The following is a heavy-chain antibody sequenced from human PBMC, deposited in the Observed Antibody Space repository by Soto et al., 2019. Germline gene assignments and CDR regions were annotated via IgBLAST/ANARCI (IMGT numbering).Heavy chain of an antibody. CDR1: GFTFSSYA. J-gene: IGHJ4*02. CDR2: ISYDGSNK. Sequence: QVQLVESGGGVVQPGRSLRLSCAASGFTFSSYAMHWVRQAPGKGLEWVAVISYDGSNKYYADSVKGRFTISRDNSKNTLYLRMNSLRAEDTAVYYCARVNGAEGATDYWGQGTLVTVSS. V-gene: IGHV3-30-3*01. CDR3: ARVNGAEGATDY. D-gene: IGHD1-26*01.